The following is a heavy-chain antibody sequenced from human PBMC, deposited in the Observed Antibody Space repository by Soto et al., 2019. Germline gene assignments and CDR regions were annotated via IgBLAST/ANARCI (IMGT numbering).Heavy chain of an antibody. CDR3: ARESGGTTVAFGMDV. J-gene: IGHJ6*02. CDR1: GGTFSSYA. CDR2: IIPIFGTA. V-gene: IGHV1-69*01. D-gene: IGHD4-17*01. Sequence: QVQLVQSGAEVKKPGSSVKVSCKASGGTFSSYAISWVRQAPGQGLEWMGGIIPIFGTANYAQKFQGRVTITADECTSTAYMELSSLRAEDTAVNYCARESGGTTVAFGMDVWGQGTTVTVSS.